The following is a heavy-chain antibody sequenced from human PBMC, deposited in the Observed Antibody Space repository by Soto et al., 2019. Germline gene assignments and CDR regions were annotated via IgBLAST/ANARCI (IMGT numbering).Heavy chain of an antibody. D-gene: IGHD3-22*01. CDR2: ISYDGSNK. J-gene: IGHJ3*02. Sequence: QVQLVESGGGVVQPGRSLRLSCAASGFTFSSYDMHWVRQAPGKGLEWVAVISYDGSNKYYADSVKGRFTISRDNSKNTLYLQMTSLIADDTAVYYCAKDGPYDTTLGAFDIWGQGTMVTVSS. CDR1: GFTFSSYD. CDR3: AKDGPYDTTLGAFDI. V-gene: IGHV3-30*18.